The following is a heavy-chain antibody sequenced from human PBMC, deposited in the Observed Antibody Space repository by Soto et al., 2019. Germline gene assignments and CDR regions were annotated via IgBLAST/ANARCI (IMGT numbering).Heavy chain of an antibody. CDR2: IYHSGST. J-gene: IGHJ6*02. Sequence: PSETLSLTCTVSGGSMISYYWSWIRQPPGKGLEWIGYIYHSGSTYYNPSLKSRVTISVDRSKNQFSLKLSSVTAADTAVYYCARDPGRYCISTSCYAYGMAVWGQGTTVTVSS. D-gene: IGHD2-2*01. CDR3: ARDPGRYCISTSCYAYGMAV. CDR1: GGSMISYY. V-gene: IGHV4-59*12.